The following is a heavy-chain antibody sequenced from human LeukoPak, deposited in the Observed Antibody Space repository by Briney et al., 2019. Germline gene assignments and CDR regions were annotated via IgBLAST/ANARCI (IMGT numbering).Heavy chain of an antibody. CDR2: KNHEGSGI. D-gene: IGHD1-1*01. CDR1: GFTFSESW. J-gene: IGHJ6*02. CDR3: ATYINWVAGDV. Sequence: PGGSLRLSCAASGFTFSESWMTWVRQVPGRGLEGVTHKNHEGSGIEYVESVQGRFTISRDNAKGSVYLKRNSLRAEDTDIYHCATYINWVAGDVWGQGTTVIVSS. V-gene: IGHV3-7*01.